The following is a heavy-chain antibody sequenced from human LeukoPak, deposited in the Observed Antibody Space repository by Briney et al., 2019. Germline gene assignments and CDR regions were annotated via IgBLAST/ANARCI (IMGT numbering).Heavy chain of an antibody. V-gene: IGHV3-15*01. CDR3: TTLSYAAAPT. D-gene: IGHD2-2*01. J-gene: IGHJ5*02. CDR2: VRSETDGGTT. Sequence: GGSLRLSCAASGFTFSNAWMSWVRQAPGKGLEWVSRVRSETDGGTTDYAAPVQGRFTISRDNSKNTLYLQMNSLETDDTAVYYCTTLSYAAAPTWGQGTLVTVSS. CDR1: GFTFSNAW.